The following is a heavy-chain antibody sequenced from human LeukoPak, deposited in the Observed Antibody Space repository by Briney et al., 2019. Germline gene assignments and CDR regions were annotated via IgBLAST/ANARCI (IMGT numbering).Heavy chain of an antibody. J-gene: IGHJ4*02. CDR1: GFTFSSYA. D-gene: IGHD6-13*01. CDR3: ARVFTPYSAAGPFDS. V-gene: IGHV3-48*04. Sequence: GRSLRLSRAASGFTFSSYAMHWVRQAPGKGLEWLSYISSSGGTIHYADSVKGRFTISRDTAKNSLYLQMNSLRPEDTAVFYCARVFTPYSAAGPFDSWGQGTLVTVSS. CDR2: ISSSGGTI.